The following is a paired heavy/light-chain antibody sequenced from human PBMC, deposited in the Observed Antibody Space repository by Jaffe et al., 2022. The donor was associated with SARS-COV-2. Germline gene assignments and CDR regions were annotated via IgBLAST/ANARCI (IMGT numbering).Heavy chain of an antibody. CDR1: GFTFSDAW. CDR3: TTVKTTWGY. J-gene: IGHJ4*02. Sequence: EVQLMESGGGLLEPGGSLRLSCAASGFTFSDAWMSWVRQAPGKGLEWIGRIRSNDDGGTADYAAPVKGRFTISRDDSKNTLYLEMNSLKTEDTAVYYCTTVKTTWGYWGQGTLVIVSS. D-gene: IGHD3-16*01. CDR2: IRSNDDGGTA. V-gene: IGHV3-15*01.
Light chain of an antibody. Sequence: QSVLTQPPSVSAAPGQKVTISCSGSSSNIGNNYVSWYQQLPGTAPKLLIYENDGRPSGIPDRFSGSKSGTSATLGITGLQTGDEADYFCGTWDSSLSAVVFGGGTKLTVL. CDR1: SSNIGNNY. V-gene: IGLV1-51*02. CDR3: GTWDSSLSAVV. CDR2: END. J-gene: IGLJ2*01.